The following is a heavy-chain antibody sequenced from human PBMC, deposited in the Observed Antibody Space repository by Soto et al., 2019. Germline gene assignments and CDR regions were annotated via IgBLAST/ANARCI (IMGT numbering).Heavy chain of an antibody. CDR1: GYTFTSYD. D-gene: IGHD6-19*01. CDR3: ARGQVNRQWLYKLLGMDV. Sequence: QVQLVQSGAEVKKPGASVKVSCKASGYTFTSYDINWVRQATGQGLEWMGWMNPNSGNTGYAQKFQGRVTMTRNTSISTAYMELSSLRSEDTAVYYCARGQVNRQWLYKLLGMDVWGQGTTVTVSS. V-gene: IGHV1-8*01. CDR2: MNPNSGNT. J-gene: IGHJ6*02.